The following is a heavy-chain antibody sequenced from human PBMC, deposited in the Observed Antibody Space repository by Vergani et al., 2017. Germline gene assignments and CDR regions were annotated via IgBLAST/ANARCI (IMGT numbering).Heavy chain of an antibody. J-gene: IGHJ6*01. V-gene: IGHV3-7*01. CDR3: AGDLGDV. CDR2: IKQDGSEK. CDR1: GFTFSGYW. Sequence: EVQLVESGGGLVQPGRSLRLSCAASGFTFSGYWMTWVRQAPGKGLEWVANIKQDGSEKYYVDSVKGRFTISRDNAKNTLYLQMKSLRAEDTAVYYCAGDLGDVWGEGTTVTVSS.